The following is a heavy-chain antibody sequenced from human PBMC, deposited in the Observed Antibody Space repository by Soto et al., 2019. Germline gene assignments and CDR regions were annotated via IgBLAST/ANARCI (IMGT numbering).Heavy chain of an antibody. D-gene: IGHD6-13*01. CDR1: GCTFSSYT. V-gene: IGHV1-69*02. J-gene: IGHJ4*02. CDR2: IIPILGIA. CDR3: AIDQAAAQDY. Sequence: SVKGSRKTSGCTFSSYTISWVRQAPGQGLEWMGRIIPILGIANYAQKFQGRVTITADKSTSTAYMELSSLRSEDTAVYYCAIDQAAAQDYWGQGTLVTVSS.